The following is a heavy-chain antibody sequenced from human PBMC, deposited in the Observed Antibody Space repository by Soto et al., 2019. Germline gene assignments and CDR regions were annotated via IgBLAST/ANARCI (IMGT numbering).Heavy chain of an antibody. Sequence: VQLLESGGGLVQPGGSLRLSCVATGFIFNSFSMSWVRQAPGKGPEWVSGISGHGSATDYAESVKGRFTISRDNSKNTLYLQMNSLRAEDTAIYFCARPPNGEFLHRGVDVWGQGTSVIVS. D-gene: IGHD2-8*01. CDR2: ISGHGSAT. CDR3: ARPPNGEFLHRGVDV. CDR1: GFIFNSFS. J-gene: IGHJ6*02. V-gene: IGHV3-23*01.